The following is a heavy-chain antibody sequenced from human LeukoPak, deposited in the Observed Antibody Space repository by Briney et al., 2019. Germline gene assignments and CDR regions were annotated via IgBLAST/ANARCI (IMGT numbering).Heavy chain of an antibody. V-gene: IGHV4-39*01. J-gene: IGHJ4*02. Sequence: SETLSLTCVVSGDSIGSSSYFWGWIRQPPGKGLEWLGSIYCSGSTYYNPSLNSRVTISVDTSKNQFSLRLSSVTAADTALYYCARHSYYDSSGYYSHFEYWGQGTLVTVSS. CDR3: ARHSYYDSSGYYSHFEY. CDR2: IYCSGST. CDR1: GDSIGSSSYF. D-gene: IGHD3-22*01.